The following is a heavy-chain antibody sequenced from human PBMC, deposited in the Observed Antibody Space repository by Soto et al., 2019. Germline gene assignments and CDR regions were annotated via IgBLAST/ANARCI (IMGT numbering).Heavy chain of an antibody. J-gene: IGHJ4*02. CDR1: GYRFSSFW. Sequence: PGESLTISCKISGYRFSSFWIAWVRQKPGKGLERMGILYPGDATTIYSPPFHGRLTLTVDMFISTAHLQWYDLKASDSAIYYCARHIGAYYDNNGYPYFDYGGQGTRVTVSS. V-gene: IGHV5-51*01. D-gene: IGHD3-22*01. CDR3: ARHIGAYYDNNGYPYFDY. CDR2: LYPGDATT.